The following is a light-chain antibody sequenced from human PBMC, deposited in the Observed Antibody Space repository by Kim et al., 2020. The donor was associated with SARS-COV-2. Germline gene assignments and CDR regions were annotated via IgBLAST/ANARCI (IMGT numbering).Light chain of an antibody. V-gene: IGLV2-14*01. CDR3: SSYTTSISYV. J-gene: IGLJ1*01. CDR1: SSDVGGFNY. CDR2: DVN. Sequence: QSALTQPASVSGSPGQSITISCTGTSSDVGGFNYVSWYQQHPGKAPKLLVYDVNTRPSGVSSRFSGSKSGNTASLTISGLQAEDEAVYHCSSYTTSISYVFGTGTKVTVL.